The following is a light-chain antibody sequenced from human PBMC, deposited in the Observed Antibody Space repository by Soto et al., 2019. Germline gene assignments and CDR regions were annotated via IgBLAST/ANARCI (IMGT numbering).Light chain of an antibody. CDR3: QQFGSSLFT. CDR1: QSVSSY. V-gene: IGKV3-20*01. J-gene: IGKJ3*01. CDR2: GAS. Sequence: EIVLTQSPATLSLSPGERATLSCRASQSVSSYLAWYQQKPGQAPRLLIYGASSRATGIPDRFSGSGSGTDFTLTISRLEPEDFAVCYCQQFGSSLFTFGPGTKVDIK.